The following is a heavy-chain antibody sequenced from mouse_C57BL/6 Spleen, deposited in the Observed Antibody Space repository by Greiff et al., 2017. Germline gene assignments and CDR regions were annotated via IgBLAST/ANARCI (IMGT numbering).Heavy chain of an antibody. D-gene: IGHD4-1*01. J-gene: IGHJ4*01. CDR2: IWSGGST. Sequence: VKVVESGPGLVQPSQSLSITCTVSGFSLTSYGVHWVRPSPGKGLEWLGVIWSGGSTDYNAAFISRLSISKDNSKSQVFFKMNSLQADDTAIYYCARNDWDGAMDYWGQGTSVTVSS. V-gene: IGHV2-2*01. CDR3: ARNDWDGAMDY. CDR1: GFSLTSYG.